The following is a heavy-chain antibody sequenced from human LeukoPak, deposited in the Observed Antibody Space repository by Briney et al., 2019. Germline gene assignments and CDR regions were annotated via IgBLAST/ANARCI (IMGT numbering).Heavy chain of an antibody. CDR1: GFTFSSYW. D-gene: IGHD4-17*01. CDR2: IKQDGSEK. V-gene: IGHV3-7*01. J-gene: IGHJ4*02. Sequence: PVGSLRLSCAASGFTFSSYWMSWVRQAPGKGLEWVANIKQDGSEKYYVDSVKGRFTISRDNAKNSLYLQMNSLRAEDTAVYYCARVPPYGDYRGDSQPADYWGQGTLVTVSS. CDR3: ARVPPYGDYRGDSQPADY.